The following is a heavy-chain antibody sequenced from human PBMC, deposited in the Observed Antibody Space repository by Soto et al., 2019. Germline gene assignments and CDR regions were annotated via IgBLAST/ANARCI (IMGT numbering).Heavy chain of an antibody. V-gene: IGHV3-74*01. D-gene: IGHD3-10*01. Sequence: GGALRLSCAASGFIFSSHWMHRVRQAPGKGLVGVSHIGPDGLNIWEADSVHGRFTISRDNARNRLYLQIDSLRAEDTALYYFARDSGYGSGTSVNHPLDYWCHGTLVTVSS. CDR2: IGPDGLNI. J-gene: IGHJ4*01. CDR3: ARDSGYGSGTSVNHPLDY. CDR1: GFIFSSHW.